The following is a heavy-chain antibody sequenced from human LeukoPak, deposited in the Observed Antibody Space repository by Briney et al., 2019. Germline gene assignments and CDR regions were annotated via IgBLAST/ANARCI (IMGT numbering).Heavy chain of an antibody. J-gene: IGHJ4*02. CDR3: AATMVRGEDY. Sequence: PSETLSLTCTVSGGSISSYYWSWIRQPPGKGLEWIGYIYYSGSTNYNPSLKSRVTISVDTSKNQFSLKLSSVTAADTAVYYCAATMVRGEDYWGQGTLVTVSS. V-gene: IGHV4-59*08. D-gene: IGHD3-10*01. CDR2: IYYSGST. CDR1: GGSISSYY.